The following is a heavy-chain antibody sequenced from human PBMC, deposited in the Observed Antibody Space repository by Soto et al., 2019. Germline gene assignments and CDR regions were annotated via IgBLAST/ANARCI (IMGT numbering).Heavy chain of an antibody. CDR2: ISGSGGST. CDR3: AREVDYGSGSDY. V-gene: IGHV3-23*01. CDR1: VFTFSRYS. Sequence: SLRLSCAASVFTFSRYSMSWFRQAPGKGLEWVSAISGSGGSTYYADSVKGRFTISRDNSKNTLYLQMNSLRAEDTAVYYCAREVDYGSGSDYWGQGTLVTVS. D-gene: IGHD3-10*01. J-gene: IGHJ4*02.